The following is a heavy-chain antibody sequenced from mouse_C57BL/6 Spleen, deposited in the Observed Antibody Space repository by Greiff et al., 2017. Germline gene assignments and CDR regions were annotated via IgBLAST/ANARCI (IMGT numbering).Heavy chain of an antibody. Sequence: DVMLVEPGGGLVKPGGSLKLSCAASGYTFSSYAMSWVRQTPEKRLEWVATISDGGSYTYYPDNVKGRFTITRDNAKNNLYLQMSQLKTEDTAMYYGARDRYYGSSLYDFDYWGQGTTLTVSS. CDR2: ISDGGSYT. CDR1: GYTFSSYA. D-gene: IGHD1-1*01. CDR3: ARDRYYGSSLYDFDY. J-gene: IGHJ2*01. V-gene: IGHV5-4*01.